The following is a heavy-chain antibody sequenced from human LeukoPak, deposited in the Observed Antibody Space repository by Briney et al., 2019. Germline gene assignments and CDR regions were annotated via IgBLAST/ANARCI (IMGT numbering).Heavy chain of an antibody. CDR1: GFTFSIYW. CDR3: ASLDY. CDR2: INSDGSST. J-gene: IGHJ4*02. Sequence: PGGSLRLPCAASGFTFSIYWGNWVRQAPGKGLVWVSSINSDGSSTSYADSVKGRFTISRDNAKNTLYLQMNTLRAEDTAVYYCASLDYLGQGTPVTVSS. V-gene: IGHV3-74*01.